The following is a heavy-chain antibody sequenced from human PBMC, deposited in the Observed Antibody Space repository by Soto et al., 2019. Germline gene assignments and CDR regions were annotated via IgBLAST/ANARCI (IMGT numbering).Heavy chain of an antibody. Sequence: AASVKVSCKASGYTFTGYYMHWVRQAPGQGLEWMGWINPNSGGTNYAQKFQGRVTMTRDTSISTAYMELSRLRSDDTAVYYCARVPIVGATIYGMDVWGQGTTVTVSS. J-gene: IGHJ6*02. CDR1: GYTFTGYY. CDR2: INPNSGGT. CDR3: ARVPIVGATIYGMDV. V-gene: IGHV1-2*02. D-gene: IGHD1-26*01.